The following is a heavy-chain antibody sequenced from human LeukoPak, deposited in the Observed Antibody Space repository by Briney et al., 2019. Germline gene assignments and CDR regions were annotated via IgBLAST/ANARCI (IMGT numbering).Heavy chain of an antibody. J-gene: IGHJ4*02. CDR1: GYTFTSYG. D-gene: IGHD3-3*01. Sequence: ASVKVSCKASGYTFTSYGISWVRQAPGQGLEWMGWISAYNGNTNYAQKLQGRVTMTTDTSTSTAYMELRSLRSDDTAVYYCARVWEFWSGHRTMYYFDYWGQGTLVTVSS. CDR2: ISAYNGNT. V-gene: IGHV1-18*01. CDR3: ARVWEFWSGHRTMYYFDY.